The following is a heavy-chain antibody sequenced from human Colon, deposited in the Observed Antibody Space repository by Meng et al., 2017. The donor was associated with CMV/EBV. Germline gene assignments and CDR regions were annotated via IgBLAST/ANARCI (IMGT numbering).Heavy chain of an antibody. D-gene: IGHD2/OR15-2a*01. CDR1: GFPFSDFA. Sequence: GESLKISCAASGFPFSDFAMHWVLQAPGKGLEWVAYIGYGDGSAKYYVDSLRGRFAVSRDNSKNTVYLQMNSLRPEDTAVYYCAKDRPNILGLGPWGQGTLVTVSS. J-gene: IGHJ5*02. V-gene: IGHV3-30*02. CDR2: IGYGDGSAK. CDR3: AKDRPNILGLGP.